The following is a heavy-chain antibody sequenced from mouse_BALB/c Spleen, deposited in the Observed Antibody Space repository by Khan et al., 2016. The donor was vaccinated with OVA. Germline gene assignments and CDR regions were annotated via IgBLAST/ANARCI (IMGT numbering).Heavy chain of an antibody. D-gene: IGHD2-14*01. CDR2: INQDSSTI. Sequence: EVKLLESGGGLVQPGGTLKLSCAASGFDFSRYWMSWVRQAPGKGLEWIGEINQDSSTINYTPSLKDKLLFSKDNANNTLYRQMTTVSAQDTACYSFARPGSYYMYDVGFAYWGQGTLVTVSA. V-gene: IGHV4-1*02. J-gene: IGHJ3*01. CDR3: ARPGSYYMYDVGFAY. CDR1: GFDFSRYW.